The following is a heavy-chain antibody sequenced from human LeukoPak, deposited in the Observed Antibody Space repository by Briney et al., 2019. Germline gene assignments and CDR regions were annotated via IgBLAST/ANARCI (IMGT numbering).Heavy chain of an antibody. J-gene: IGHJ4*02. CDR1: GGSFSGYY. CDR3: ARYVPMTMNYYGSGSYIYFDY. Sequence: PSETLSPTCAVYGGSFSGYYWSWIRQPPGKGLEWIGEINHSGSTNYNPSLKSRVTISVDTSKNQFSLKLSSVTAADTAVYYCARYVPMTMNYYGSGSYIYFDYWGQGTLVTVSS. V-gene: IGHV4-34*01. D-gene: IGHD3-10*01. CDR2: INHSGST.